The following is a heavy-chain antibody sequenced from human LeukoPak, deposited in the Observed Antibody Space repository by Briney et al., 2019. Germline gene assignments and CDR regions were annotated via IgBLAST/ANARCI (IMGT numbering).Heavy chain of an antibody. V-gene: IGHV3-30*02. CDR3: DMITFGGEDY. J-gene: IGHJ4*02. CDR1: GFTFSSYG. Sequence: GGSLRLSCIASGFTFSSYGMYWVRQAPGKGLEWVAFIRFDETNKYYADSVKGRFTISRDNSKNTLYLQMNSLRAEDTAVYYCDMITFGGEDYWGQGTLVTVSS. D-gene: IGHD3-16*01. CDR2: IRFDETNK.